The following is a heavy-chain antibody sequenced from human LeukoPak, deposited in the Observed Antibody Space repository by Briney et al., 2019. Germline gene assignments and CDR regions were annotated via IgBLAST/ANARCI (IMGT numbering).Heavy chain of an antibody. J-gene: IGHJ4*02. CDR1: GFTVSSNY. CDR2: IYSGGST. D-gene: IGHD4-17*01. Sequence: GGSLRLSCAASGFTVSSNYMSWVRQAPGKGLEGVSVIYSGGSTYYADSVKGRFTISRDNSKNTLYLQMNSLRAEDTAVYYCARDPVTTQDHYFDYWGQGALVTVSS. CDR3: ARDPVTTQDHYFDY. V-gene: IGHV3-66*02.